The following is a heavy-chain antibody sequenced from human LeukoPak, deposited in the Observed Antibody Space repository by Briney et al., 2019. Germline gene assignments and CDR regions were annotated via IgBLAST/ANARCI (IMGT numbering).Heavy chain of an antibody. CDR3: ASQGHHGKIVGATLSYFYMDV. Sequence: KTSETLSLTCAVYGGSFSGYYWSWIRQPPGKGLEWIGEINHSGSTNYNTFLKRRFTISVDTSKHQFSLKLSSVAAADTAFYYCASQGHHGKIVGATLSYFYMDVWGKGTTVTVSS. J-gene: IGHJ6*03. CDR1: GGSFSGYY. D-gene: IGHD1-26*01. V-gene: IGHV4-34*01. CDR2: INHSGST.